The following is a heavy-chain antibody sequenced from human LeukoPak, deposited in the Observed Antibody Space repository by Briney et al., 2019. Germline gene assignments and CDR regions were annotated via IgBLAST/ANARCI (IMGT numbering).Heavy chain of an antibody. CDR2: ISYDGSNK. CDR3: ARDSRPYSSSPAPVDY. D-gene: IGHD6-13*01. Sequence: PGGSLRLSCAASGFTFSSYGMHWVRQAPGKGLEWVAVISYDGSNKYYADSVKGRFTISRDNSKNTLYLQMNSLRAEDTAVYYCARDSRPYSSSPAPVDYWGQGTLVTVSS. CDR1: GFTFSSYG. V-gene: IGHV3-30*19. J-gene: IGHJ4*02.